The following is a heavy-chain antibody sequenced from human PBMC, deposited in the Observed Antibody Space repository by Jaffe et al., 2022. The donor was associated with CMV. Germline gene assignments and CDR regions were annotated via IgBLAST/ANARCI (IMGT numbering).Heavy chain of an antibody. Sequence: EVQLVESGGGLVQPGGSLRLSCAASGFTFSSYWMSWVRQAPGKGLEWVANIKQDGSEKYYVDSVKGRFTISRDNAKNSLYLQMNSLRAEDTAVYYCARDPWGDYGDYPSAFDIWGQGTMVTVSS. J-gene: IGHJ3*02. CDR1: GFTFSSYW. CDR2: IKQDGSEK. CDR3: ARDPWGDYGDYPSAFDI. V-gene: IGHV3-7*03. D-gene: IGHD4-17*01.